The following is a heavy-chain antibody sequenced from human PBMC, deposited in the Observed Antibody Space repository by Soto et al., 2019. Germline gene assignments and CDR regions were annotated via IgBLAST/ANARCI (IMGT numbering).Heavy chain of an antibody. Sequence: PGGSLRLSCTASGLTFSRHWMSWVRQAPGKGLEWVANIKQDGSEKYYVDSVKGRFTISRDNAKNSLFLQMISLRDEDTAVYYCASRVQDDVYYGVFDYWGQGALVTVSS. D-gene: IGHD3-3*01. J-gene: IGHJ4*02. CDR2: IKQDGSEK. V-gene: IGHV3-7*03. CDR3: ASRVQDDVYYGVFDY. CDR1: GLTFSRHW.